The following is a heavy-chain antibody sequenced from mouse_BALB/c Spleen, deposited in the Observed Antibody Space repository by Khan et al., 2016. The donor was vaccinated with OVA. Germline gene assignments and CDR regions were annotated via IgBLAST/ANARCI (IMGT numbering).Heavy chain of an antibody. Sequence: QVQLKRSGAELAKPGASVKMSCKASGYTFTTYWIHWVKQRPGQGLEWIGYINPSTGYTEYNQKFKDKATLTADKSSSTAYMQLSSLTSEDSAVYYCARTATMTYRFAYWGQGTLVTVSA. J-gene: IGHJ3*01. V-gene: IGHV1-7*01. CDR3: ARTATMTYRFAY. D-gene: IGHD2-4*01. CDR1: GYTFTTYW. CDR2: INPSTGYT.